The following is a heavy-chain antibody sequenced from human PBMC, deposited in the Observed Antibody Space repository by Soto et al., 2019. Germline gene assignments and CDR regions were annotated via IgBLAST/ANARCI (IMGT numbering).Heavy chain of an antibody. J-gene: IGHJ5*02. CDR3: ARDRSDNWFDP. V-gene: IGHV1-69*04. CDR1: GGTLSSYT. Sequence: SVKVSCKASGGTLSSYTIGWVRQAPGQGLEWMGRIIPILGIANYAQKFQGRVTITADESTSTAYMELSSLRSEDTAVYYCARDRSDNWFDPWGQGTLVTVSS. CDR2: IIPILGIA. D-gene: IGHD3-3*01.